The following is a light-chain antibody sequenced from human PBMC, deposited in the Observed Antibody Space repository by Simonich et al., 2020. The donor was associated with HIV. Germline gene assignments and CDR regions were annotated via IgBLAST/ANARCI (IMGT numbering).Light chain of an antibody. V-gene: IGKV2-28*01. CDR3: MQPLQTVT. CDR1: QSLLHSNGYNY. Sequence: DMLMTQSPLSLPVTPGEPASNTCRSSQSLLHSNGYNYLYWYLQKPGQAPQLLLYLGSNRASGVPDRFSGCGSGTDFTLKINRVEAEDVGIYYCMQPLQTVTFGGGTKVEIK. CDR2: LGS. J-gene: IGKJ4*01.